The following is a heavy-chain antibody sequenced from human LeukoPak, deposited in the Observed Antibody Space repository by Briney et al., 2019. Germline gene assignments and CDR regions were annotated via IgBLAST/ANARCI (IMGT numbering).Heavy chain of an antibody. D-gene: IGHD4-23*01. Sequence: GGSLRLSCAASGFTFSDYYMSWIRQAPGKGLGWVSYISSSGSTIYYADSVKGRFTISRDNSKNTLYLQMNSLRAEDTAVYYCARQPSSQRRWLLWFDPWGQGTLVTVSS. CDR3: ARQPSSQRRWLLWFDP. V-gene: IGHV3-11*01. CDR2: ISSSGSTI. J-gene: IGHJ5*02. CDR1: GFTFSDYY.